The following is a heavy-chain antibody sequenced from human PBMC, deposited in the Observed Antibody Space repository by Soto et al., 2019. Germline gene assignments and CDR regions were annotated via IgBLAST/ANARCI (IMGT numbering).Heavy chain of an antibody. V-gene: IGHV3-23*01. CDR3: AKHPVGGRYSYGYYYYYYYMDV. CDR2: ISGSGGST. Sequence: GGSLRLSCAASGFTFSSYAMSWVRQAPGKGLEWVSAISGSGGSTYYADSVKGRFTISRDNSKNTLYLQMNSLRAEDTAVYYCAKHPVGGRYSYGYYYYYYYMDVWGKGTTVTVSS. J-gene: IGHJ6*03. CDR1: GFTFSSYA. D-gene: IGHD5-18*01.